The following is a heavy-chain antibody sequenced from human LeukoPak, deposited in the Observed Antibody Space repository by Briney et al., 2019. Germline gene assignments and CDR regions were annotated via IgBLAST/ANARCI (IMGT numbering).Heavy chain of an antibody. CDR1: GYRFTSYG. CDR3: AREGYCSGGICYSTMNWFDP. J-gene: IGHJ5*02. D-gene: IGHD2-15*01. CDR2: ISAYNGNT. V-gene: IGHV1-18*01. Sequence: GASVKVSCRAPGYRFTSYGITWVRQAPGQGLEWMGWISAYNGNTNYAQKVQGRVTLTTDTSTSTAYMELRSLRSDDTAVYYCAREGYCSGGICYSTMNWFDPWGQGTLVTVSS.